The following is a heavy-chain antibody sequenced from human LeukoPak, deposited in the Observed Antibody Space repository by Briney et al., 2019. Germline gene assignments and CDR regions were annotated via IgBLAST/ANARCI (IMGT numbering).Heavy chain of an antibody. V-gene: IGHV3-23*01. CDR2: IRGSGGST. D-gene: IGHD2-21*01. CDR1: GFTFSSYA. J-gene: IGHJ4*02. CDR3: AIPGTGGVVVIADYFDY. Sequence: GGSQRLSCAASGFTFSSYAMSWVRQAPGKGREWVSAIRGSGGSTYYAYSVKGRFTISRDNSKNTLYRQMNSLRAEDTSVYYCAIPGTGGVVVIADYFDYWGQGTLVTVSS.